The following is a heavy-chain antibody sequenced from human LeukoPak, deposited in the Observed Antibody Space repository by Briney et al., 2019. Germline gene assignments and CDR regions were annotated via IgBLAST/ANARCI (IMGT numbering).Heavy chain of an antibody. D-gene: IGHD2-2*01. Sequence: GGSLRLSCSASGFTFSSYAMHWVRQAPGKGLEYVSAISSNGDSTYYADSVKGRFTISRDNSKNTLYLQMSSLRAEDTAVYYCVKRVCSTASCSAPLAYWGQGTLVTVSS. CDR1: GFTFSSYA. V-gene: IGHV3-64D*06. CDR3: VKRVCSTASCSAPLAY. J-gene: IGHJ4*02. CDR2: ISSNGDST.